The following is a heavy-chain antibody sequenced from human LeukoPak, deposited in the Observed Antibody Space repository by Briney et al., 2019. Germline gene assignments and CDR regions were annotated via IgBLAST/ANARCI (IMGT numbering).Heavy chain of an antibody. J-gene: IGHJ4*02. CDR2: ISGSGGST. V-gene: IGHV3-23*01. D-gene: IGHD3-3*01. Sequence: GGSLRLSCAASGFTFSSYAMSWVRQAPGKGLEWVSVISGSGGSTYYADSVKGRFTISRDNSKNTLYLQMNSLRAEDTAVYYCAKCLGSFGVVIAYFDYWGQGTLVTVSS. CDR3: AKCLGSFGVVIAYFDY. CDR1: GFTFSSYA.